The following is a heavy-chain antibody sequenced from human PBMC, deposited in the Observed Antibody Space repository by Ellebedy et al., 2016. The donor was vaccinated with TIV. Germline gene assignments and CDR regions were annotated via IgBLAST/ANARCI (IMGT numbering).Heavy chain of an antibody. CDR3: ARRSSGYCVGVKCTTDFDY. V-gene: IGHV3-74*01. CDR2: INNDGTAT. J-gene: IGHJ4*02. CDR1: GFTFSWHW. Sequence: GGSLRLXXAASGFTFSWHWMHWVRQAPGKELVWVSRINNDGTATTYADSVKGRFTISRDNTKNTLYLQMNSLRAEDTGVYYCARRSSGYCVGVKCTTDFDYWGQGTLVTVSS. D-gene: IGHD2-2*03.